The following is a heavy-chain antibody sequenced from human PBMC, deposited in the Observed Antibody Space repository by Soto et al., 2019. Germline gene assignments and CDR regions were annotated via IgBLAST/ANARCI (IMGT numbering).Heavy chain of an antibody. CDR3: ARQSEYYYATGRAAPLYGMDV. D-gene: IGHD3-10*01. J-gene: IGHJ6*02. CDR1: GGSISTTSYY. V-gene: IGHV4-39*01. CDR2: IYYSGGT. Sequence: QLQLQESGPGLVMPSETLSLTCTVSGGSISTTSYYWGWIRQPPGKGLEWIGNIYYSGGTYYNPSLKSRVTVSVDTTKNQFSLKLSSVTAADTAMYYCARQSEYYYATGRAAPLYGMDVWGQGTTVTVS.